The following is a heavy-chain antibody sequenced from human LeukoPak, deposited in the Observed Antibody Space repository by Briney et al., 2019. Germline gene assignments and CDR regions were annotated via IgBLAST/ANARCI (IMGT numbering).Heavy chain of an antibody. CDR3: ARMTTVVRIDY. CDR1: GFTVSSNY. D-gene: IGHD4-23*01. Sequence: GESLKISCAASGFTVSSNYMSWVRQAPGKGLEWVSVIYSGGSTYYADSVKGRFTISRDNSKNTLYLQMNSLRAEDTAVYYCARMTTVVRIDYWGQGTLVTVSS. V-gene: IGHV3-53*01. CDR2: IYSGGST. J-gene: IGHJ4*02.